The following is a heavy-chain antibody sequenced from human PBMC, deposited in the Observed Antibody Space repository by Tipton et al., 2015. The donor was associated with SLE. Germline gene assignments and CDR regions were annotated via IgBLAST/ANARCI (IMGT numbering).Heavy chain of an antibody. D-gene: IGHD2-2*01. Sequence: GSLRLSCAASGFTFSSYAMSWVRQAPGKGLEWVSAISGSGGSTYYADSVKGRFTISRDNSKNTLYLQMNSLRAEDTAVYYCARGIGCSSTSCPMDVWGQGTTVTVSS. J-gene: IGHJ6*02. V-gene: IGHV3-23*01. CDR3: ARGIGCSSTSCPMDV. CDR1: GFTFSSYA. CDR2: ISGSGGST.